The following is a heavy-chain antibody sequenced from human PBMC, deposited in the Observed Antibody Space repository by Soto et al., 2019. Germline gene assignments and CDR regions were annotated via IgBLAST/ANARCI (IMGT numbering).Heavy chain of an antibody. Sequence: GGSLRLSCAASGFTFSSYSMNWVRQAPGKGLEWVSYISSSSSTIYYGNSVKGRFTISRDNAKKSLYLQMNSLRAEDTAVYYCARALEGAAAGGCAFDIWGQGTMVTVSS. CDR2: ISSSSSTI. D-gene: IGHD6-13*01. V-gene: IGHV3-48*01. J-gene: IGHJ3*02. CDR3: ARALEGAAAGGCAFDI. CDR1: GFTFSSYS.